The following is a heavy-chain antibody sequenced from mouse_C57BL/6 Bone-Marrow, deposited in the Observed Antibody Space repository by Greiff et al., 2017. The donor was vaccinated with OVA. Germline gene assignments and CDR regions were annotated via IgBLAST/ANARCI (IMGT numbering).Heavy chain of an antibody. J-gene: IGHJ4*01. CDR3: AKEGALDY. Sequence: QVQLQQSGPGLVQPSQSLSITCTVSGFSLTSYGVHWVRPSPGQGLEWLVVICRGGSSDYTAAFMSRLSITKDNSKSPVFFKMNSLQADDTAIYYCAKEGALDYWGQGTSVTVSS. V-gene: IGHV2-5*01. CDR2: ICRGGSS. CDR1: GFSLTSYG.